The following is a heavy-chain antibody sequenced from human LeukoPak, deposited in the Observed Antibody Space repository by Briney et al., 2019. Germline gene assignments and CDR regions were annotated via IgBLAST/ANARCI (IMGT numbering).Heavy chain of an antibody. J-gene: IGHJ4*02. D-gene: IGHD4-23*01. V-gene: IGHV5-51*01. CDR3: ARYGGATLQDWYFDC. CDR1: GYIFANYW. Sequence: GESLEILLKGSGYIFANYWIGWVRQMPGKGLEWMGIIYPADSNTRYSPSFQGQVTMSVVKSISTAYLQWSSLKASDTAMYYCARYGGATLQDWYFDCWGQRANATVSS. CDR2: IYPADSNT.